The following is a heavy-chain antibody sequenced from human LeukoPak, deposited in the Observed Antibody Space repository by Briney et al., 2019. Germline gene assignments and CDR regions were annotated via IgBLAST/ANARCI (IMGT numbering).Heavy chain of an antibody. CDR1: GGSISSYY. Sequence: SETLSLTCTVSGGSISSYYWGWIRQPPGKGLEWIGSIYYSGSTYYNPSLKSRVTTSVDTSKNQFSLKLTSVTAADTAVYYCARLEYSSSCFDYWGQGTLVTVSS. D-gene: IGHD6-13*01. J-gene: IGHJ4*02. V-gene: IGHV4-39*01. CDR2: IYYSGST. CDR3: ARLEYSSSCFDY.